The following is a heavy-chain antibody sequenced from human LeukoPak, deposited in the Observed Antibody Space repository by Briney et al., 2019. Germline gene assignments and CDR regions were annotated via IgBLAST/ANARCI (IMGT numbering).Heavy chain of an antibody. CDR1: GFTFSSYE. D-gene: IGHD3-9*01. V-gene: IGHV3-7*01. J-gene: IGHJ6*03. CDR2: IKQDGSEK. CDR3: ARLIVGYDILTGYYNYYYMDV. Sequence: GGSLRLSCAASGFTFSSYEMSWVRQAPGKGLEWVANIKQDGSEKYYVDSVKGRFTISRDNAKNSLYLQMNSLRAEDTAVYYCARLIVGYDILTGYYNYYYMDVWGKGTTVTVSS.